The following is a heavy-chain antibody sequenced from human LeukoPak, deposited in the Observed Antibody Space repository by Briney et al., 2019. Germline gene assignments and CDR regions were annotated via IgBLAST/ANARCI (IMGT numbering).Heavy chain of an antibody. Sequence: ASVKVSCKASGYTFTSYYIHWVRQSPGQGLEWMGIIIPSGGSTSYAQKVQGRVTMTRDTSTTTVYMELSSLRSEDTAVYYCARVGSSSFDYWGQGTLVTVSS. CDR3: ARVGSSSFDY. D-gene: IGHD1-26*01. V-gene: IGHV1-46*01. J-gene: IGHJ4*02. CDR1: GYTFTSYY. CDR2: IIPSGGST.